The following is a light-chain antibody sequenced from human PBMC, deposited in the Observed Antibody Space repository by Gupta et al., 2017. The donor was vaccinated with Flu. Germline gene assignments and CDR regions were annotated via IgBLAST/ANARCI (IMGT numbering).Light chain of an antibody. CDR1: QSVSRSF. CDR2: DAS. CDR3: QQYDASPWT. V-gene: IGKV3D-20*01. J-gene: IGKJ1*01. Sequence: EIVLTPSPGTLSLSPGERATLSCGASQSVSRSFLAWYQHKPGLAPRLLIYDASTRATGIPDRFSGSGSDTDFTLTISRLEPEDFAVYYCQQYDASPWTFGQGTKVEVK.